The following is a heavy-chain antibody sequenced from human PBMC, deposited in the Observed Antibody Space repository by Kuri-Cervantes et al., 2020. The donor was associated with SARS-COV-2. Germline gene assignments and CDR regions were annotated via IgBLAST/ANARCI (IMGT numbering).Heavy chain of an antibody. V-gene: IGHV1-18*01. CDR3: ARSHTLYGGNSSPWDY. CDR2: INTNNGNT. Sequence: ASVKVSCKASGYTFTSYGISWVRQAPGRGLEWLGSINTNNGNTNYAQIVQGRITMTTDTSTSTAYMELRSLRSHDTAVYYCARSHTLYGGNSSPWDYWGQGTLVTVSS. CDR1: GYTFTSYG. D-gene: IGHD4-23*01. J-gene: IGHJ4*02.